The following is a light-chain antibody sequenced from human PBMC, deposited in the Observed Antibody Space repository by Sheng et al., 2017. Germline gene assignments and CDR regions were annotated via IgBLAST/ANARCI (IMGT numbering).Light chain of an antibody. CDR2: NAS. V-gene: IGKV3-11*01. CDR1: QSISSY. J-gene: IGKJ4*01. CDR3: QQRADCPLT. Sequence: EFVLTQSPATLSLSPGETATLSCRASQSISSYLAWYQQKPGQAPRLLIYNASKRATGIPARFSGSGSGTDFTLTISSLEPEDFAIYYCQQRADCPLTFGGGTKVEIK.